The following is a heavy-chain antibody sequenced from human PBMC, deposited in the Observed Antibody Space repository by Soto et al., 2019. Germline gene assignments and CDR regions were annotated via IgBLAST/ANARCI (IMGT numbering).Heavy chain of an antibody. CDR1: GFTFSSYG. Sequence: GESLRLSCAASGFTFSSYGMHWVRQAPGKGLEWVAVISYDGSNKYYADSVKGRFTISRDNSKNTLYLQMNSLRAEDTAVYYCAKDRYYDSSGYYYFDYWGQGTLVTVSS. V-gene: IGHV3-30*18. J-gene: IGHJ4*02. D-gene: IGHD3-22*01. CDR3: AKDRYYDSSGYYYFDY. CDR2: ISYDGSNK.